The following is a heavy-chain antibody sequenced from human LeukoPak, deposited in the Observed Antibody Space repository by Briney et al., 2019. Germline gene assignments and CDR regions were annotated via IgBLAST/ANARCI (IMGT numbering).Heavy chain of an antibody. Sequence: PGGSLRLSCAVSGFTFSSYWMDWVRQVPGKGLAWVSRISSDGSNTAYADSVKGRFTISRDNAKNTMYLQMSSLRAEDTAVYYCAKRGDGGAWYDYWGQGTLVIVSS. CDR2: ISSDGSNT. CDR1: GFTFSSYW. V-gene: IGHV3-74*01. CDR3: AKRGDGGAWYDY. D-gene: IGHD6-19*01. J-gene: IGHJ4*02.